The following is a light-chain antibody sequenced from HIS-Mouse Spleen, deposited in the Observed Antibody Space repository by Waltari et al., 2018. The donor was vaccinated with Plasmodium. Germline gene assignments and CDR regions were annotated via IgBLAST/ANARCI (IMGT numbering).Light chain of an antibody. Sequence: QSALTQPPSASGYPGPSVPISCTGTSSAVGGYNYVSWYQQHPGKAPKLMIYEVSKRPSGVPDRFSGSKSGNTASLTVSGLQAEDEADYYCSSYAGSNKVFGGGTKLTVL. CDR3: SSYAGSNKV. V-gene: IGLV2-8*01. CDR1: SSAVGGYNY. CDR2: EVS. J-gene: IGLJ2*01.